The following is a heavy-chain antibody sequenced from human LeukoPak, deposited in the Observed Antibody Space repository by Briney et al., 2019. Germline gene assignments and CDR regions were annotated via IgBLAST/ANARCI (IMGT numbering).Heavy chain of an antibody. V-gene: IGHV1-3*02. J-gene: IGHJ4*02. CDR3: ASDSSGYYYGVY. D-gene: IGHD3-22*01. CDR1: GYTFATYA. CDR2: SNAANGNT. Sequence: GASVKVSCKASGYTFATYAMHWVRQAPGQRLEWMGWSNAANGNTKYSQEFQGRVTITRDTSASTAYMELSSLRSEDTAVYYCASDSSGYYYGVYWGQGTLVTVSS.